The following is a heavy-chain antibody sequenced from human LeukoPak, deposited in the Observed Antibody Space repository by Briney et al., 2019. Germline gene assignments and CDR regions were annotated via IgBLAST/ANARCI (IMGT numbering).Heavy chain of an antibody. Sequence: ASVKVSCKASGHTFNAYYMYWVRQAPGQGLEWMGWINPNSGGTKYPQKFQGRVTMTRDTSISTAYMELSRLRSDDTAVYYCAREAVVTATGIGWYGMDVWGQGTTVTVSS. D-gene: IGHD2-21*02. CDR2: INPNSGGT. J-gene: IGHJ6*02. CDR1: GHTFNAYY. V-gene: IGHV1-2*02. CDR3: AREAVVTATGIGWYGMDV.